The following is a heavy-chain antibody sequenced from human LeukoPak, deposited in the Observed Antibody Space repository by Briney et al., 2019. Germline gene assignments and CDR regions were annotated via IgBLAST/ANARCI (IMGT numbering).Heavy chain of an antibody. CDR3: ARGLGDYYDTSDYCYAVPAH. CDR1: GYTFTGYY. V-gene: IGHV1-2*02. D-gene: IGHD3-22*01. Sequence: GASVKVSCKASGYTFTGYYKHWVRQARGQGLVWMGWINPNSGGTNYAQKFQGRVTMTRDTSISTAYMELSRLRSEDTAVYYCARGLGDYYDTSDYCYAVPAHWGQGTLVTVSS. J-gene: IGHJ4*02. CDR2: INPNSGGT.